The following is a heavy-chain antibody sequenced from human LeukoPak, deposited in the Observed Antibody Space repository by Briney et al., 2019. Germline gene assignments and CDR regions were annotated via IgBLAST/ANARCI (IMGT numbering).Heavy chain of an antibody. CDR3: ARGGYSGRDPLKAFDS. CDR2: IYSGGSI. V-gene: IGHV3-53*01. Sequence: GGSLRLSCAVSGFTVTNKYMSWVRQAPGKGLEWVAVIYSGGSIYYTDSVKGRFVISRDYSKNNLYLEMNSLRAEDTAVYYCARGGYSGRDPLKAFDSWGQGILVTVSS. D-gene: IGHD5-12*01. J-gene: IGHJ4*02. CDR1: GFTVTNKY.